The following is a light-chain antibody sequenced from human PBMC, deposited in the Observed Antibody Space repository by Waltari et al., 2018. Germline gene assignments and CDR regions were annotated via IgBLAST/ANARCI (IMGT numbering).Light chain of an antibody. V-gene: IGKV1D-13*01. CDR1: QAISSH. Sequence: IQMTQSPSSLSASVGDRVTITCRTSQAISSHLNWYQQKPGKAPKLLIYYVNSLESGVPSRFRGTGSGTEFTLTITSLQPEDFATYYCQQYNYSPSTFGRGTKVEI. CDR3: QQYNYSPST. J-gene: IGKJ2*01. CDR2: YVN.